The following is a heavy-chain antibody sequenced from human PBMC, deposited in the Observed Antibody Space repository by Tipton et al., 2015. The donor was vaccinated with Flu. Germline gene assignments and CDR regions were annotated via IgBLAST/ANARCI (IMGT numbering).Heavy chain of an antibody. CDR2: IYTSGST. Sequence: LRLSCTVYGGSISSYYWSWIRQPAGKGLEWIGRIYTSGSTNYNPSLKSRVTMSVDTSKNQFSLKLSSVTAADTAVYYCARDGEGVVIIPPYYFDYWGQGTLVTVSS. J-gene: IGHJ4*02. CDR3: ARDGEGVVIIPPYYFDY. CDR1: GGSISSYY. V-gene: IGHV4-4*07. D-gene: IGHD3-3*01.